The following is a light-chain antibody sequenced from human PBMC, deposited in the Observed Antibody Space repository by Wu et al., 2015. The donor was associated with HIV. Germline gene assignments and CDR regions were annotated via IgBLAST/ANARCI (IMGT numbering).Light chain of an antibody. Sequence: EIVLTQSPDILSLSPGERATLSCRASQSVSSSYLAWYQQKPGQAPRLLIYGASSRATGIPDRFSGSGSGTDFTLTISRLEPEDFAVYYCQQYGSSLLYSFGQGTKLEIK. V-gene: IGKV3-20*01. CDR2: GAS. CDR3: QQYGSSLLYS. CDR1: QSVSSSY. J-gene: IGKJ2*03.